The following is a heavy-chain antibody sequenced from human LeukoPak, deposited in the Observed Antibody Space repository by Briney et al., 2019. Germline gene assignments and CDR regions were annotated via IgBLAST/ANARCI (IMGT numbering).Heavy chain of an antibody. J-gene: IGHJ3*02. V-gene: IGHV1-2*02. CDR3: ARILPPSCYGGNSMRAFDI. CDR2: INPNSGGT. CDR1: GYTFTGYY. Sequence: ASVKVSCKASGYTFTGYYMHWVRQAPGKGLEWMGWINPNSGGTNYAQKFQGRFTMTRDTSNSTAYMELSRLRSDDTAVYYCARILPPSCYGGNSMRAFDIWGQGTMVTVSS. D-gene: IGHD4-23*01.